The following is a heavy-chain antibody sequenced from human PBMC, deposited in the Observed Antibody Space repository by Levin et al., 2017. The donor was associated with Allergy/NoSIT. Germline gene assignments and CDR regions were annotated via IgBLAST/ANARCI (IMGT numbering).Heavy chain of an antibody. CDR2: INPNSGDT. Sequence: ASVKVSCKASGYVFTGNNIHWVRQAPGQGLQWMAWINPNSGDTNYAQSFRGRVTVTRDTSITTAYMDLSGLRPDDTAVYFCARWSFREGFDLWGQGTLVTVSS. J-gene: IGHJ3*01. V-gene: IGHV1-2*02. D-gene: IGHD1-26*01. CDR3: ARWSFREGFDL. CDR1: GYVFTGNN.